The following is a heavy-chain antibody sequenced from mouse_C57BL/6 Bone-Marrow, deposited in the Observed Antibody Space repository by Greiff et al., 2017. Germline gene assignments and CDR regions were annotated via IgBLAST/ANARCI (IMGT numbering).Heavy chain of an antibody. CDR3: AREEAPYAMDY. CDR2: ISDGGSYT. CDR1: GFTFSSYA. Sequence: EVHLVESGGGLVKPGGSLKLSCAASGFTFSSYAMSWVRQTPEKRLEWVATISDGGSYTYYPDNVKGRFTISRDNAKNNLYLQMSHLKSEDTAMYYCAREEAPYAMDYWGQGTSVTVSS. V-gene: IGHV5-4*01. J-gene: IGHJ4*01.